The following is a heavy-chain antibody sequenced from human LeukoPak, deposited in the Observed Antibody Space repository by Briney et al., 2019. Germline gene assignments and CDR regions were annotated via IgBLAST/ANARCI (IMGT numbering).Heavy chain of an antibody. CDR2: IYYSGST. V-gene: IGHV4-59*08. CDR1: GGSISSYY. CDR3: AGHLDDYGDYDAFDI. Sequence: SETLSLTCTVSGGSISSYYWSWIRQPPGKGLEWIGYIYYSGSTNYNPSLKSRVTISVDTSKNQFSLKLSSVTAADTAVYYCAGHLDDYGDYDAFDIWGQGTMVTVSS. D-gene: IGHD4-17*01. J-gene: IGHJ3*02.